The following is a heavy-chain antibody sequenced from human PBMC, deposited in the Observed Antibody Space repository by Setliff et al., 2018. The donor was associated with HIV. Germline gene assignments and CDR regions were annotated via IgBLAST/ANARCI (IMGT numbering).Heavy chain of an antibody. CDR3: AKPRIFDSFDV. D-gene: IGHD2-15*01. CDR2: INPNNGGT. Sequence: GASVKVSCKGDRRVSGTPQWVRLAPGHGPEWLGRINPNNGGTDYAQKFQGRVTMSLDTSTNTVYLELKGLTSDDTAVYYCAKPRIFDSFDVWGPGTVVTVSS. V-gene: IGHV1-2*06. J-gene: IGHJ3*01. CDR1: RVSGTP.